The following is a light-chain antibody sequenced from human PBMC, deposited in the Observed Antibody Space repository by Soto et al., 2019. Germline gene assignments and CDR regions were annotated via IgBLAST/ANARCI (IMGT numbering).Light chain of an antibody. CDR3: LLSFNGPYV. CDR1: TGAVTSGHY. CDR2: DTS. Sequence: QAVVTQEPSLTVSPGGTVTLTCGSSTGAVTSGHYPYWFQQKPGQAPRTLIYDTSNKHSWTPARFSSYLLGGKAALTLSGAQPEDEAEYFCLLSFNGPYVFGGGTKLTVL. V-gene: IGLV7-46*01. J-gene: IGLJ2*01.